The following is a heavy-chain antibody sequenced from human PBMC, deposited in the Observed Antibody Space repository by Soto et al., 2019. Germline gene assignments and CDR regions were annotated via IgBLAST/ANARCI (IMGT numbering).Heavy chain of an antibody. CDR1: GFTFSSYG. Sequence: GGSLRLSCAASGFTFSSYGMHLVRQAPGKGLEWVAVIWYDGSNKYYADSVKGRFTISRDNSKNTLYLQMNSLRAEDTAVYYCARVGGVNYDILTGLDAFDIWGQGTMVTVSS. V-gene: IGHV3-33*01. CDR3: ARVGGVNYDILTGLDAFDI. CDR2: IWYDGSNK. J-gene: IGHJ3*02. D-gene: IGHD3-9*01.